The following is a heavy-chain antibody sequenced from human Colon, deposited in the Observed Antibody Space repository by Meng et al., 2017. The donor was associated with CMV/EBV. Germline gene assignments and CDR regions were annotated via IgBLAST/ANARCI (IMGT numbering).Heavy chain of an antibody. V-gene: IGHV3-23*01. CDR1: GISFKSYA. CDR2: ISSAGDEI. D-gene: IGHD2-2*02. CDR3: AKNLFVPPAIMSVFAPNDY. Sequence: GGSLRLSCAVSGISFKSYAMSWVRQAPGQGLEWVAVISSAGDEIYYADSVKGRFIVSRDNAKNTLFLQINGLGAEDTAVYYCAKNLFVPPAIMSVFAPNDYWGQGTLVTVSS. J-gene: IGHJ4*02.